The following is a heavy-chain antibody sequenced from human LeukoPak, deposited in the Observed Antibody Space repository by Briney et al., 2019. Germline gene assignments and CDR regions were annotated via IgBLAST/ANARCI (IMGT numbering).Heavy chain of an antibody. Sequence: GGSLRLSCSASGFNFDIYSMIWVRQAPGRGLEWVSSISSTSAYIFYADSVKGRFTVNRDNAKNSLYLQMNSLRAEDTAVYYCAELGITMIGGVWGKGTTVPISS. CDR2: ISSTSAYI. J-gene: IGHJ6*04. D-gene: IGHD3-10*02. CDR3: AELGITMIGGV. CDR1: GFNFDIYS. V-gene: IGHV3-21*01.